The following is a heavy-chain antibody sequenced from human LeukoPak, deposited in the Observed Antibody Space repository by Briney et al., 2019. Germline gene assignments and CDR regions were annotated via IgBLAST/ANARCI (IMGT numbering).Heavy chain of an antibody. V-gene: IGHV3-30*03. CDR3: ARGGQSKYDSSGYLNYFDY. CDR1: GFIFSSYG. J-gene: IGHJ4*02. Sequence: PGRSLRLSCAASGFIFSSYGMHWVRQAPGKGLEWVAIISYDGSSHYYADSVKGRFTISRDNSKNTLYLQMSSLRAEDMAVYYCARGGQSKYDSSGYLNYFDYWGQGTLVTVSS. D-gene: IGHD3-22*01. CDR2: ISYDGSSH.